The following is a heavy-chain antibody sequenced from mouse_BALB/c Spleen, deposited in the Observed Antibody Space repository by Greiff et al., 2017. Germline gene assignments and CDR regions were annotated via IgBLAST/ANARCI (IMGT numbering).Heavy chain of an antibody. CDR2: IWAGGST. V-gene: IGHV2-9*02. CDR3: ARDRGYYYGSSYPY. CDR1: GFSLTSYG. Sequence: VQLQESGPGLVAPSQSLSITCTVSGFSLTSYGVHWVRQPPGKGLEWLGVIWAGGSTNYNSALMSRLSISKDNSKSQVFLKMNSLQTDDTAMYYCARDRGYYYGSSYPYWGQGTLVTVSA. D-gene: IGHD1-1*01. J-gene: IGHJ3*01.